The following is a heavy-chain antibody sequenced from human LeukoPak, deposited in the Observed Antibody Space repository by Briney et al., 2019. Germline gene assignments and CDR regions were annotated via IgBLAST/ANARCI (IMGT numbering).Heavy chain of an antibody. CDR3: ARGGYHASFDY. J-gene: IGHJ4*02. CDR2: SSDSGGNT. V-gene: IGHV3-23*01. D-gene: IGHD1-26*01. Sequence: GGSLRLSCAASGFTFSSYAMSWVRQAPGKGLEWVSTSSDSGGNTYYADSVKGRFTNSRDNSKNTLYLQMNSLRAEDTAVYYCARGGYHASFDYWGQETLVTVSS. CDR1: GFTFSSYA.